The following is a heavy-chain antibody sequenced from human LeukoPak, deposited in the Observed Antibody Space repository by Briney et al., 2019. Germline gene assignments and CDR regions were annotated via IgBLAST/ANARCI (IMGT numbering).Heavy chain of an antibody. V-gene: IGHV3-48*04. Sequence: PGGSLRLSCAASGFTFSSYWMSWVRQAPGKGLEWVSYISSSGSTIYYADSVKGRFTISRDNAKNSLYLQMNSLRAEDTAVYYCARENRAGFFDYWGQGTLVTVSS. J-gene: IGHJ4*02. CDR2: ISSSGSTI. CDR3: ARENRAGFFDY. D-gene: IGHD6-19*01. CDR1: GFTFSSYW.